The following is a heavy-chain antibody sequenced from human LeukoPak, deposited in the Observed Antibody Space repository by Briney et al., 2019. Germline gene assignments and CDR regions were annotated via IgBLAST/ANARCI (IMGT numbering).Heavy chain of an antibody. D-gene: IGHD3-10*01. J-gene: IGHJ5*02. CDR3: VRGGKGEWFDP. Sequence: PGGSLRLSCAASGFTFSSYGMHWVRQAPGQGLEWLAFIRNDGSNKYYADSVKGRFTISRDNSKNTLYLQMNSLRAEDTAVYYCVRGGKGEWFDPWGQGTPVTVSS. V-gene: IGHV3-30*02. CDR2: IRNDGSNK. CDR1: GFTFSSYG.